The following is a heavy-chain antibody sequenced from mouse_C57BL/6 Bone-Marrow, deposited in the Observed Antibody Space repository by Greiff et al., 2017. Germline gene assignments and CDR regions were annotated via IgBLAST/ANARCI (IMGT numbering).Heavy chain of an antibody. CDR3: ARMEDGYHGGAGDY. CDR1: GFSLSTFGMG. CDR2: IWWDDDK. J-gene: IGHJ2*01. V-gene: IGHV8-8*01. D-gene: IGHD2-3*01. Sequence: ESGPGILQPSQTLSLTCSFSGFSLSTFGMGVGWIRQPSGKGLEWLAHIWWDDDKYYNPALKSRLTISKDTSKNQVFLKIANVDTADAATYYCARMEDGYHGGAGDYWGQGTTLTVSS.